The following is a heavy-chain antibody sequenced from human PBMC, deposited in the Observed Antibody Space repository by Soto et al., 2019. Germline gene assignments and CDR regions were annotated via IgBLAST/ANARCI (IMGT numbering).Heavy chain of an antibody. CDR2: ISSSSSYI. CDR3: ARGGYCSDARSFYYFLY. CDR1: GFTFSSYT. V-gene: IGHV3-21*01. D-gene: IGHD2-15*01. Sequence: PRGSLRLSCAVSGFTFSSYTMNWVRQAPRKGLEWVSSISSSSSYIYYEDSVKGRLTLSRDNAKNSLYLQMNSLRAEDTAVYYCARGGYCSDARSFYYFLYWAQ. J-gene: IGHJ4*02.